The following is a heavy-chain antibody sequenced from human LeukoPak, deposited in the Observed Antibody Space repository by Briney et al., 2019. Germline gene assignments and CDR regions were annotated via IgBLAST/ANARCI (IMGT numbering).Heavy chain of an antibody. Sequence: GGSLRLSCAASGFTFSGYAMHWVRQAPGKGLEWVAVISYDGSNKYYADSVKGRFTISRDNSKNTLYLQMNSLRAEDTAVYYCARDSLEVTTSGWFDYWGEGTLVTVSS. CDR2: ISYDGSNK. V-gene: IGHV3-30-3*01. J-gene: IGHJ4*02. CDR1: GFTFSGYA. D-gene: IGHD4-17*01. CDR3: ARDSLEVTTSGWFDY.